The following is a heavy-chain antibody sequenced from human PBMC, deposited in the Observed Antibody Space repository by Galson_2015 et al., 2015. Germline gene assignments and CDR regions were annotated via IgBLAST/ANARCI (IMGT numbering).Heavy chain of an antibody. CDR1: GYTLTELS. CDR3: ATVTPDYDYVWGRPPEDYGMDV. CDR2: FDPEDGET. Sequence: SVKVSCKVSGYTLTELSMHWVRQAPGKGLEWMGGFDPEDGETIYAQKFQGRVTMTEDTSTDTAYMELSSLRSEDTAVYYCATVTPDYDYVWGRPPEDYGMDVWGQGTTVTVSS. D-gene: IGHD3-16*01. V-gene: IGHV1-24*01. J-gene: IGHJ6*02.